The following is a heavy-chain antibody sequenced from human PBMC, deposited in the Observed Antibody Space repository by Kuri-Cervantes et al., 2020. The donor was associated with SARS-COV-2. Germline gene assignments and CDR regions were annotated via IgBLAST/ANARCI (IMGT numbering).Heavy chain of an antibody. CDR1: RFTFNKYD. CDR3: ARNHSMDV. CDR2: IWYDGRNT. J-gene: IGHJ6*03. V-gene: IGHV3-33*07. Sequence: GESLKISCAASRFTFNKYDLIWVRQAPGKGLEWEAVIWYDGRNTYYTGSVKGRFTISRDNPKNMLYLEVNSLRAEDTAVYYCARNHSMDVWGTGTAVTVSS.